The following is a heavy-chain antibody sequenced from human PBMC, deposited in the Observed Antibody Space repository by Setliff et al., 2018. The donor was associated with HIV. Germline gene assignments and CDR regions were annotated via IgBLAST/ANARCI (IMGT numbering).Heavy chain of an antibody. D-gene: IGHD3-10*01. J-gene: IGHJ3*02. Sequence: SETLSLTCTVSGGSISSGSYYWTWIRQSAGKGLEWIGRIYTSGKTSYNPSLKSRVTISADTSRSQFSLKLTSVTAADTAIYYCARDVTVVWGVSFFYVFDIWGQGTMVTVSS. CDR1: GGSISSGSYY. CDR3: ARDVTVVWGVSFFYVFDI. V-gene: IGHV4-61*02. CDR2: IYTSGKT.